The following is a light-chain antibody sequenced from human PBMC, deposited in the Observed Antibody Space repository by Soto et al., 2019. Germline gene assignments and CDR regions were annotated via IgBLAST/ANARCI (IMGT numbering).Light chain of an antibody. Sequence: EIVLTQSPGTLSLFPGETATLSCRASQRVSSNYLAWYQQKPGQAPRLLIYGASNRATGIPDRFSGSGSGTDFTLTISRLEPEDFAVYYCQQYGSSGTFGQGTKVDIK. J-gene: IGKJ1*01. CDR3: QQYGSSGT. CDR2: GAS. V-gene: IGKV3-20*01. CDR1: QRVSSNY.